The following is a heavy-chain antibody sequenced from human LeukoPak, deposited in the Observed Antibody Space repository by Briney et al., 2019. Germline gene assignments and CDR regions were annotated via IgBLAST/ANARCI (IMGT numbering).Heavy chain of an antibody. CDR3: ARGFRSATRGGY. CDR2: MNPNSGNT. Sequence: ASVKVSCKASGYTFTSYDINWVRQATGQGLEWMGWMNPNSGNTGYAQKFQGRVTMTRNTSISTAYMELSRLRSEDTAVYYCARGFRSATRGGYWGQGTLVTVSS. V-gene: IGHV1-8*01. J-gene: IGHJ4*02. CDR1: GYTFTSYD. D-gene: IGHD3-16*01.